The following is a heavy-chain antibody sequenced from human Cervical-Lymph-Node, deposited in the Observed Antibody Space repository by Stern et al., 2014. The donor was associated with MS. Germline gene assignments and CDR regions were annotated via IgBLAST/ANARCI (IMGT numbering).Heavy chain of an antibody. CDR1: GFTFSSYG. V-gene: IGHV3-30*18. CDR2: ISYDGSNK. D-gene: IGHD6-19*01. Sequence: VQLVESGGGVVQPGRSLRLSCAASGFTFSSYGMHWVRQAPGKGLEWVAVISYDGSNKYYADSVKGRFTISRDNSKNTLYLQMNSLRAEDTAVYYCAKTPRRIAVIYGMDVWGQGTTVTVSS. CDR3: AKTPRRIAVIYGMDV. J-gene: IGHJ6*02.